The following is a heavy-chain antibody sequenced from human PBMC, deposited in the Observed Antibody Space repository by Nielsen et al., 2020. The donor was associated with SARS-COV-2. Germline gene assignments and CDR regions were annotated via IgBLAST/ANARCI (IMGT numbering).Heavy chain of an antibody. CDR1: GYTFTGYY. CDR3: ARDKAGTHFWFDP. Sequence: ASVKVSCKASGYTFTGYYMHWVRQAPGQGLEWMGWINPNSGGTNYAQKFQGRVTMTRDTSISTAYMELSRLRSDDTAAYYCARDKAGTHFWFDPWGQGTLVTVSS. J-gene: IGHJ5*02. CDR2: INPNSGGT. V-gene: IGHV1-2*02. D-gene: IGHD1-7*01.